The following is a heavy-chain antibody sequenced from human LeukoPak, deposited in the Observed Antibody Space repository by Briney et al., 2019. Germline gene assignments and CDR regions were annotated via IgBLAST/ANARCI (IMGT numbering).Heavy chain of an antibody. V-gene: IGHV3-48*01. CDR3: AELGITMIGGV. CDR2: ISTSTTTI. CDR1: GFTFSSYS. J-gene: IGHJ6*04. Sequence: GGSLRLSCEASGFTFSSYSMNWVRQAPGKGLEWISYISTSTTTIYYANSVKGRFTISRDNAKKSLYLQMNSLRAEDTAVYYCAELGITMIGGVWGKGTTVTISS. D-gene: IGHD3-10*02.